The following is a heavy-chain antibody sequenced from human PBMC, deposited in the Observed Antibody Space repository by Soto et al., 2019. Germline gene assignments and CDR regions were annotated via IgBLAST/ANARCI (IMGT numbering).Heavy chain of an antibody. CDR2: IFYTGIT. D-gene: IGHD5-12*01. CDR3: ARGGYDFSCVNFDDGFDF. CDR1: SGSLSSHF. Sequence: SETLSLTCSVSSGSLSSHFWAWIRQSPGKGLEWLGYIFYTGITNYNPSLQSRVTISVDTSKDQFALRLNSVTAADTAVYYCARGGYDFSCVNFDDGFDFWGQGIPVNVSS. J-gene: IGHJ3*01. V-gene: IGHV4-59*11.